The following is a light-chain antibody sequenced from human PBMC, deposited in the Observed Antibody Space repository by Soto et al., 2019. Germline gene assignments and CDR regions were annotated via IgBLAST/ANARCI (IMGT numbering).Light chain of an antibody. J-gene: IGLJ3*02. CDR3: SSYTSSSTLNWV. CDR1: SSDVGGYNY. V-gene: IGLV2-14*01. CDR2: EVT. Sequence: QSVLTQPASVSGSPGQSITISCTGTSSDVGGYNYVSWYQQHPGKAPKLMIYEVTNRPSGVSNRFSGSKSGNTASLTISGLEAEEEADYYCSSYTSSSTLNWVFGGGTKVTVL.